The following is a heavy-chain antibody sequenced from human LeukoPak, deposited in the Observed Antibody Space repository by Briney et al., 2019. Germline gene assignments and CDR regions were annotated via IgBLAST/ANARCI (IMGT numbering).Heavy chain of an antibody. D-gene: IGHD2-15*01. CDR3: AKEALTPGSAYYYYGMDV. Sequence: GGSLRLSCAASGFTFSSYAMSWVRQAPGKGLEWVSAISGSGGSTYYADSVKGRFTISRDNSKNTLYLQMNSLRAEDTAVYYCAKEALTPGSAYYYYGMDVWGQGTTVTVSS. CDR2: ISGSGGST. CDR1: GFTFSSYA. J-gene: IGHJ6*02. V-gene: IGHV3-23*01.